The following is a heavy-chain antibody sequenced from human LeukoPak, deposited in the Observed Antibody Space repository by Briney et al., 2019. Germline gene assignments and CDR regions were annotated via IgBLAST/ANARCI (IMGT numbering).Heavy chain of an antibody. CDR3: ARGPTYYDILTGYYPDDY. CDR1: GGSFSGYY. V-gene: IGHV4-34*01. Sequence: SETLSLTCAVYGGSFSGYYWSWIRQPPGKGLEWIGEINHSGSTNYNPSLKSRVTISVDTSKNQFSLKLSSVTAADTAVYYCARGPTYYDILTGYYPDDYWGQGTLVTVSS. J-gene: IGHJ4*02. D-gene: IGHD3-9*01. CDR2: INHSGST.